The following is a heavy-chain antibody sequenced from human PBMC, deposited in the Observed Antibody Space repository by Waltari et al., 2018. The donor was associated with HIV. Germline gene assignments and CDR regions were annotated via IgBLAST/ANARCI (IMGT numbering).Heavy chain of an antibody. V-gene: IGHV1-69*06. Sequence: QLQLVQSGAEVKKPGSSVKVSCKASVGTFTSYAITWVRQAPGPGVAWMGGIIPVFGTANYAQKFQGRVTISADKSTNTSYMELSSLRSEDTAVFDCARVSGEEFDYWGQGTLVTVSS. CDR1: VGTFTSYA. CDR2: IIPVFGTA. CDR3: ARVSGEEFDY. J-gene: IGHJ4*02. D-gene: IGHD7-27*01.